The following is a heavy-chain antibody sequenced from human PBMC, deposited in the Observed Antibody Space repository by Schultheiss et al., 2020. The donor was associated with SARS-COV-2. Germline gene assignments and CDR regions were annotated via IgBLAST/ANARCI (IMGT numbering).Heavy chain of an antibody. J-gene: IGHJ4*02. V-gene: IGHV3-30*03. D-gene: IGHD5-24*01. CDR1: GFTFSSYG. CDR3: ARDKGGGYNNYIDY. Sequence: GGSLRLSCAASGFTFSSYGMHWVRQAPGKGLEWVAVISYDGSNKYHADSVKGRFIISRDNSKNTLYLQMNSLRVEDTAVYYCARDKGGGYNNYIDYWGQGTLVTVSS. CDR2: ISYDGSNK.